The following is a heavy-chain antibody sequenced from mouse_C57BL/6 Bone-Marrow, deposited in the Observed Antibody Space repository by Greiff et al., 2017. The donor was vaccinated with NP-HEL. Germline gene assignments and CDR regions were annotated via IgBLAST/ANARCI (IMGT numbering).Heavy chain of an antibody. CDR3: ARYLLYY. D-gene: IGHD5-1*01. V-gene: IGHV1-54*01. CDR2: INPGSGGT. Sequence: VKLMESGAELVRPGTSVKVSCKASGYAFTNYLIEWVKQRPGQGLEWIGVINPGSGGTNYNEKFKGKATLTADKSSSTAYMQLSSLTSEDSAVYFCARYLLYYWGQGTTLTVSS. CDR1: GYAFTNYL. J-gene: IGHJ2*01.